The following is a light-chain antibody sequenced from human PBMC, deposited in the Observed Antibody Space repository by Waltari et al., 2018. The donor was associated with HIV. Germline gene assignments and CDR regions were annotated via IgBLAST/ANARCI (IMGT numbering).Light chain of an antibody. J-gene: IGLJ2*01. CDR1: SNDIGNYNL. V-gene: IGLV2-14*02. Sequence: SGSPGQSITISCTGTSNDIGNYNLVSWYQQHPGKAPKLMIYEVTNRPSGVPDRFSGSKSGNTASLTISDLRTEDETNYYCASFTKDFTVVFGGGTKVTVL. CDR2: EVT. CDR3: ASFTKDFTVV.